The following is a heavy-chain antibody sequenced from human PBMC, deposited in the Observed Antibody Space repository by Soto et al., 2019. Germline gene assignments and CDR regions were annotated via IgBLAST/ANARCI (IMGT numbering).Heavy chain of an antibody. D-gene: IGHD6-13*01. CDR2: ALHDGSNK. CDR1: GFSFSSYG. CDR3: ARNGIWSSYDY. Sequence: GGSLRLSCAASGFSFSSYGMHWVRQAPGKGLEWVAVALHDGSNKYYAESVKGRFSISRDNTKNTLYLQMSSLRPEDTAVYYCARNGIWSSYDYWGQGALVTVSS. V-gene: IGHV3-30*03. J-gene: IGHJ4*02.